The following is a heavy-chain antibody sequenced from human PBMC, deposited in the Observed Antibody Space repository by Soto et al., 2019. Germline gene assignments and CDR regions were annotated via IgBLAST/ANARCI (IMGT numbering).Heavy chain of an antibody. J-gene: IGHJ4*02. Sequence: QVQLVQSGAEVKKPGASVKVSCKTSGYTFTTCGISWVRQAPGQGREWMGWISPYNGNTNYAQKIQGRVTMTTDTSTSKAYMELRGLRSDDTAVYYCARDKVEMATIFDYWGQGTLVTGSS. CDR1: GYTFTTCG. CDR3: ARDKVEMATIFDY. V-gene: IGHV1-18*04. D-gene: IGHD5-12*01. CDR2: ISPYNGNT.